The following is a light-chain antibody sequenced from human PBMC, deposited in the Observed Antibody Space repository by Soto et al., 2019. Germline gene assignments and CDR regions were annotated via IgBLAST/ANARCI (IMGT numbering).Light chain of an antibody. CDR3: QVWESTSDPPGV. CDR2: DHS. J-gene: IGLJ2*01. V-gene: IGLV3-21*02. CDR1: NIGRKS. Sequence: SYELTQSPSVSVAPGQAARITGEENNIGRKSVNWYQQKSGQAPVLVVYDHSDRPSGTPERFSGSKSGNTTTLTSSRVEAGDEADYYCQVWESTSDPPGVFGGGTKLTVL.